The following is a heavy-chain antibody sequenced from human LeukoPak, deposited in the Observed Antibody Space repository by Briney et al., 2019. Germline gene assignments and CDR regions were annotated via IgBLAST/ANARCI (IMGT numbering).Heavy chain of an antibody. Sequence: SETLSLTCTVSGGSISSYYWSWIRQPPGKGLEWIGYIYTSGSTNYNPSLKSRVTISVDTSKNQFSLKLSSVTAADTAVYYCARHDTYFDAFDIWGQGTMVTVFS. V-gene: IGHV4-4*09. D-gene: IGHD3-22*01. J-gene: IGHJ3*02. CDR3: ARHDTYFDAFDI. CDR1: GGSISSYY. CDR2: IYTSGST.